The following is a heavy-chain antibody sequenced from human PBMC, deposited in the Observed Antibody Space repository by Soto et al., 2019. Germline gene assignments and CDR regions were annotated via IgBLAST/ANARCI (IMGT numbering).Heavy chain of an antibody. D-gene: IGHD3-22*01. J-gene: IGHJ4*02. CDR2: IYYSGST. Sequence: PSETLSLTCTVSGGSISSYYWSWIRQPPGKGLDWIGYIYYSGSTNYNPSLKSRVTIAVDTSKNQFSLKLSSVTAADTAVYYCARGGPNAYGYYELWGQGTLVTVSS. CDR1: GGSISSYY. CDR3: ARGGPNAYGYYEL. V-gene: IGHV4-59*01.